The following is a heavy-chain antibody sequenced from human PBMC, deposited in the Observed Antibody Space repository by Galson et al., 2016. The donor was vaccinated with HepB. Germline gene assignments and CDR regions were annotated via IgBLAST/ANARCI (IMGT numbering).Heavy chain of an antibody. V-gene: IGHV3-7*03. CDR3: ARDAKTIQTAFDI. Sequence: RQAPGKGLEWVANINQDGNDKWYVDSVKGRFTISKDNSKNSLYLQMNSLRADDSAVYYCARDAKTIQTAFDIWGQGTRVTVSS. D-gene: IGHD5-18*01. J-gene: IGHJ3*02. CDR2: INQDGNDK.